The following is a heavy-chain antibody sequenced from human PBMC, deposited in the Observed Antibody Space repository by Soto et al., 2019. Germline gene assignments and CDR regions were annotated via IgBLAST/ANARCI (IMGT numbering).Heavy chain of an antibody. J-gene: IGHJ4*02. V-gene: IGHV4-61*01. D-gene: IGHD3-22*01. CDR3: AGLGDYYDSSGYYSPLDY. CDR2: IYYSGST. CDR1: GGSVSSGSYY. Sequence: PSETLSLTCTVSGGSVSSGSYYWSWIRQPPGKGLEWIGYIYYSGSTNYNPSLKSRVTISVDTSKNQFSLKLSSVTAADTAVYYCAGLGDYYDSSGYYSPLDYWGQGTLVTVSS.